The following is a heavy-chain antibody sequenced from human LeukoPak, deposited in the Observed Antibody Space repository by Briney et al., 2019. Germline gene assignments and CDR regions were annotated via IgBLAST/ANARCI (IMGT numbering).Heavy chain of an antibody. J-gene: IGHJ4*02. CDR2: IRSKANSYAT. Sequence: GGSLRLSCAASGFTFSGSAMHWVRQASGKGLEWVGRIRSKANSYATAYAASVKGRFTISRDDSKNTAYLQMNSLKTEDTAVYYCTRHWSVAGTFDYWGQGTLVTVSS. V-gene: IGHV3-73*01. CDR1: GFTFSGSA. CDR3: TRHWSVAGTFDY. D-gene: IGHD6-19*01.